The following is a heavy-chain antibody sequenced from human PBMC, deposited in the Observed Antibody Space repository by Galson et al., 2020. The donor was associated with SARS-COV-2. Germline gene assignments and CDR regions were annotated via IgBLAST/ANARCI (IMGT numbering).Heavy chain of an antibody. CDR3: ASSWAADWYFDL. V-gene: IGHV4-39*07. CDR2: VHYSESN. D-gene: IGHD6-25*01. CDR1: GDSISSYY. J-gene: IGHJ2*01. Sequence: SETLSLTCTVSGDSISSYYWGWIRQPPGKGLEWIASVHYSESNYYNPSLKSRVTISVDTSKNQFSLKMSSVTAADTAVYYCASSWAADWYFDLWGRGTLVTVSS.